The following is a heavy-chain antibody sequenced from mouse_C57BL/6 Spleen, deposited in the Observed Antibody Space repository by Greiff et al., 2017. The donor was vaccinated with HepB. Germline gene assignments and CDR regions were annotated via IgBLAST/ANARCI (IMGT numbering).Heavy chain of an antibody. CDR1: GYAFSSYW. CDR3: YRETTVLAKWPFDG. D-gene: IGHD1-1*01. J-gene: IGHJ1*03. Sequence: QVQLQQSGAELVKPGASVKISCKASGYAFSSYWMHWVKQRPGKGLEWIGKIDPGDGYTNYNGKFKGKATLTVDKSSSTAYMQLSSLTSEDSAVYFCYRETTVLAKWPFDGWGTGTTVTVSS. CDR2: IDPGDGYT. V-gene: IGHV1-80*01.